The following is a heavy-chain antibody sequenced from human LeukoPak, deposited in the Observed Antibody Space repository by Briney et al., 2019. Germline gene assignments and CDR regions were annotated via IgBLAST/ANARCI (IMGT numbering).Heavy chain of an antibody. CDR2: IYHSGST. CDR3: ARAKSYGDYLDPPFDY. V-gene: IGHV4-30-2*01. J-gene: IGHJ4*02. CDR1: GGSITTSSYY. D-gene: IGHD4-17*01. Sequence: SETLSLTCTVSGGSITTSSYYWGWIRQPPGKGLEWIGYIYHSGSTYYSPSLKSRVTISVDRSKNQFSLKLSSVTAADTAVYYCARAKSYGDYLDPPFDYWGQGTLVTVSS.